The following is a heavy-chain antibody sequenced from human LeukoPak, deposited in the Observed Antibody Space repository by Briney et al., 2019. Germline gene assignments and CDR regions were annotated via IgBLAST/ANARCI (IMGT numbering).Heavy chain of an antibody. D-gene: IGHD6-19*01. J-gene: IGHJ4*02. V-gene: IGHV4-59*01. CDR2: IYYSGTT. CDR3: ARDHSVPGPFDY. CDR1: GGSIGSYY. Sequence: SETLSLTCTVSGGSIGSYYWSWIRQPPGKGLEWIGYIYYSGTTKYNPSLKSRVTISVDTSKNQSSLRLSSVTAADTAVYYCARDHSVPGPFDYWGQGTLVTVSS.